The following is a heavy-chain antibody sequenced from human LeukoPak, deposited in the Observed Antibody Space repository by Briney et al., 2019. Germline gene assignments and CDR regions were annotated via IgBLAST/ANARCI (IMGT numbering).Heavy chain of an antibody. CDR2: INPSGGST. CDR3: ARASASWGATDY. D-gene: IGHD1-26*01. V-gene: IGHV1-46*01. J-gene: IGHJ4*02. CDR1: GYTFISYY. Sequence: ASVKVSCKASGYTFISYYMHWVRQAPGQGLEWMGIINPSGGSTSYAQKFQGRVTMTRDTSTSTVYMELSSLRSEDTAVYYCARASASWGATDYWGQGTLVTVSS.